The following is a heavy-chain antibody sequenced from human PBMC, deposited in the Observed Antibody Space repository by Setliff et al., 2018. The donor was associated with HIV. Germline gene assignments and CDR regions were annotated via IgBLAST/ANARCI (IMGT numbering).Heavy chain of an antibody. Sequence: GGSLRLSCAASGVTFSSYSMNWVRQVPGKGLEWLSYISRNSDTIYYADSVKGRFTISRDNAENSLFLQMNSLRAEDTAVYYCARVQYFNSGGYWATIRHYYYMDVWGKGTAVTVSS. V-gene: IGHV3-48*01. CDR3: ARVQYFNSGGYWATIRHYYYMDV. CDR1: GVTFSSYS. D-gene: IGHD3-22*01. J-gene: IGHJ6*03. CDR2: ISRNSDTI.